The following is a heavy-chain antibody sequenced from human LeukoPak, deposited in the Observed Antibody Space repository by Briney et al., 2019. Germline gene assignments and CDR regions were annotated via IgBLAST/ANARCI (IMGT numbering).Heavy chain of an antibody. V-gene: IGHV5-51*01. CDR3: ARHYRPGSSWDYFDY. CDR1: GYSFTHHW. CDR2: IYPGDSDT. J-gene: IGHJ4*02. D-gene: IGHD6-13*01. Sequence: GESLKISCKGSGYSFTHHWIGWVRQMPGKGLEWMGIIYPGDSDTTYSPSFQGQVTISVDKSIRTAYLQWSSLQASDTAMYYCARHYRPGSSWDYFDYWGQGTLVTVSS.